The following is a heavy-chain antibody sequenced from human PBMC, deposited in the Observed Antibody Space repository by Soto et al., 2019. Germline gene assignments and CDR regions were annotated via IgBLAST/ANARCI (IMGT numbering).Heavy chain of an antibody. D-gene: IGHD2-21*01. Sequence: EVQLVESGGGLVQPGRSLRLSCAASGFTFDDYAMHWVRQAPGKGLEWVSGISWNSGSIGYADSVKGRFTISRDNAKNSLYLQMNSLRAEDTALYYCATWGGVTDRVDPWGQGTLVTVSS. J-gene: IGHJ5*02. CDR3: ATWGGVTDRVDP. CDR2: ISWNSGSI. CDR1: GFTFDDYA. V-gene: IGHV3-9*01.